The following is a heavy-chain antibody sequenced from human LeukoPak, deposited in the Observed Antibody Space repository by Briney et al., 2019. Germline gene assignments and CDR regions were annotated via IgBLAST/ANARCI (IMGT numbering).Heavy chain of an antibody. J-gene: IGHJ6*02. CDR2: IHPNSGGT. D-gene: IGHD5-24*01. CDR1: GYTFTDYY. CDR3: ARSSITTNSYYYYGMDV. Sequence: ASVKVSCKASGYTFTDYYMHRVRQAPGQGLEWMGWIHPNSGGTNYAQKFQGGVTMTRDTSISTAYMELTRLRSDDTAVYYCARSSITTNSYYYYGMDVWGQGTTVTVSS. V-gene: IGHV1-2*02.